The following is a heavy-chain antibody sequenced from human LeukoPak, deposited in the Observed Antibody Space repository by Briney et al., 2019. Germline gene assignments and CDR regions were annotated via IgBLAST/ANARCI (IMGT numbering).Heavy chain of an antibody. J-gene: IGHJ4*02. V-gene: IGHV3-53*01. Sequence: GGSLRLSCAASGFSVSTNYLSWVRQAPGKGPEWVSLIYTSGSTYYTGSVKGRFTISRDNSQNTLYLQMNSLRAEDTAVYYCAKEGQSSGWLDYWGQGTLVTVSS. CDR1: GFSVSTNY. CDR3: AKEGQSSGWLDY. CDR2: IYTSGST. D-gene: IGHD6-19*01.